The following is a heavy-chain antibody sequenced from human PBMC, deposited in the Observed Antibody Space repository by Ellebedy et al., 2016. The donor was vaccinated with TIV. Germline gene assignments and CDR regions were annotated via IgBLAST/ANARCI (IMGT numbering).Heavy chain of an antibody. D-gene: IGHD3-10*01. CDR2: ISYDGSNK. V-gene: IGHV3-30*01. Sequence: GGSLRLSCAASGFTFSSYAMHWVRQAPGKGLEWVAVISYDGSNKYYADSVKGRFTNSRDNSKNTLYLQMNSLRTEDTAVYYCAKEGFGGFGAFDSWGQGTLVTVSS. J-gene: IGHJ4*02. CDR1: GFTFSSYA. CDR3: AKEGFGGFGAFDS.